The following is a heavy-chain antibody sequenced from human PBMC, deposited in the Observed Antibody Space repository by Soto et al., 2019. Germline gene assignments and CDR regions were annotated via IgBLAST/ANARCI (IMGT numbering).Heavy chain of an antibody. J-gene: IGHJ6*03. CDR2: ISSSSSTI. Sequence: EVQLVESGGGLVQPGGSLRLSCAASGFTFSSYSMNWVRQAPGKGLEWVSYISSSSSTIYYADSVKGRFTISRENAKNSLYLQMNSLRAEDTAVYYGARGAGYYYYYMDVWGKGTTVTVSS. D-gene: IGHD3-10*01. CDR3: ARGAGYYYYYMDV. CDR1: GFTFSSYS. V-gene: IGHV3-48*01.